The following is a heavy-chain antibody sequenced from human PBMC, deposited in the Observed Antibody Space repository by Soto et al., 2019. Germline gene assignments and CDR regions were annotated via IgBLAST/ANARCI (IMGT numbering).Heavy chain of an antibody. J-gene: IGHJ3*02. V-gene: IGHV3-48*01. CDR1: GFTFSSYS. CDR3: ARSSRAYYDYIWGSYREGAFDI. Sequence: GGSLRLSCAASGFTFSSYSMNWVRQAPGKGLEWVSYISSSSSTIYYADSVKGRFTISRDNAKNSLYLQMNSLRAEDTAVYYCARSSRAYYDYIWGSYREGAFDIWGQGTMVTVSS. CDR2: ISSSSSTI. D-gene: IGHD3-16*02.